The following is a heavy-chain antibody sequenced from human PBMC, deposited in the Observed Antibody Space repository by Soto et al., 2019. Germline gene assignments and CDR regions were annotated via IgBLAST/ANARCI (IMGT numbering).Heavy chain of an antibody. CDR1: GFTFSSCW. V-gene: IGHV3-7*01. J-gene: IGHJ6*02. D-gene: IGHD5-18*01. Sequence: GGSLRLSCAASGFTFSSCWMSWVRQAPGKGLEWVANIKQDGSEKYYVDSVKGRFTISRDNAKNSLYLQMNSLRAEDTAVYYCARYSYGRPYYYYYGMDVWGQGTTVTVSS. CDR2: IKQDGSEK. CDR3: ARYSYGRPYYYYYGMDV.